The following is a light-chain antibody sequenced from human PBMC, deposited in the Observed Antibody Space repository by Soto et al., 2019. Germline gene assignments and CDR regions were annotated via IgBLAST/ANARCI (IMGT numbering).Light chain of an antibody. J-gene: IGLJ1*01. CDR3: SSFTSSHTLNYV. V-gene: IGLV2-14*01. CDR2: EVS. CDR1: GSDVGGYDH. Sequence: QSALTQPASVSGSPGQSITISCTGTGSDVGGYDHVSWYQQHPGKAPKLIIFEVSTRPSGISSRFSGSKSGNTASLTISGLQPDDEADYSCSSFTSSHTLNYVSGNGTKVTV.